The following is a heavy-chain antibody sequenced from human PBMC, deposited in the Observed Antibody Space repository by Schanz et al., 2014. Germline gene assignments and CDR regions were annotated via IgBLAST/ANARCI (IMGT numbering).Heavy chain of an antibody. CDR1: GFTVNTNY. V-gene: IGHV3-53*01. J-gene: IGHJ3*01. CDR2: MYINSGST. D-gene: IGHD5-12*01. Sequence: EVQLVESGGGLIQPGGSLRLSCAVSGFTVNTNYMSWVRQAPGKGLEWISSMYINSGSTQYADSVKGRFIISRDSSKNPIFIQMTSLRAEDTAVYFCARDGGRDGYNLAFDVWGQGTLVTVSS. CDR3: ARDGGRDGYNLAFDV.